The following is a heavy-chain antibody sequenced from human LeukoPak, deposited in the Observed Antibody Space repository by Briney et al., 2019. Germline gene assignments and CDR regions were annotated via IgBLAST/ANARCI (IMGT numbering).Heavy chain of an antibody. CDR3: ARAIWPIYANWFDP. CDR2: IYHSGST. CDR1: GYSISSGYY. V-gene: IGHV4-38-2*02. D-gene: IGHD2/OR15-2a*01. Sequence: SETLSLTCTVSGYSISSGYYWGWIRQPPGKGLEWIGSIYHSGSTYYNPSHKSRVTISVDTSKNQFSLKLSSVTAADTAVYYCARAIWPIYANWFDPWGQGTLVTVSS. J-gene: IGHJ5*02.